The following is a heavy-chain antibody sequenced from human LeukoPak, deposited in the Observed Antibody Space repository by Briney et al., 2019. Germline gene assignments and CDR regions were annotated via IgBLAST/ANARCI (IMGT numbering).Heavy chain of an antibody. V-gene: IGHV1-69*04. CDR1: GYTFTTNA. CDR3: ARAPAFYGSGSYLDY. CDR2: IIPILGIA. J-gene: IGHJ4*02. D-gene: IGHD3-10*01. Sequence: SVKVSCKASGYTFTTNAMNWVRQAPGQGLEWMGRIIPILGIANYAQKFQGRVTITADKSTSTAYMELSSLRSEDTAVYYCARAPAFYGSGSYLDYWGQGTLVTVSS.